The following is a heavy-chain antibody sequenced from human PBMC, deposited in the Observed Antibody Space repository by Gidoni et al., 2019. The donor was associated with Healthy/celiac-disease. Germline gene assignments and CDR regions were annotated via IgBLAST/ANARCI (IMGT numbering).Heavy chain of an antibody. Sequence: QVQLQESGPGLVKPSQTLSLTCTVAGGSTSSGSYYRSWVRQPAGKGLDWIGRIYTSGSTNYNPPLMSRVTISVDTSKNQFSLKLSSVTAADAAVYYCARDPYYYDSSGYHYYYGMDVWGQGTTVTVSS. CDR2: IYTSGST. D-gene: IGHD3-22*01. CDR1: GGSTSSGSYY. J-gene: IGHJ6*02. CDR3: ARDPYYYDSSGYHYYYGMDV. V-gene: IGHV4-61*02.